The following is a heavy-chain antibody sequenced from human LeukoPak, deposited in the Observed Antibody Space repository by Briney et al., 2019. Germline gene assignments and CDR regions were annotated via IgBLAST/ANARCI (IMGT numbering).Heavy chain of an antibody. Sequence: RASVKVSCKASGYTFTGYYMHWVRQAPGRGLEWMGWINPNSGGTNYAQKFQGRVTMTRVTSISTAYMELSRLRSDDTAVYYCARDRVNYANQYNWFDPWGQGTLVTVSS. CDR3: ARDRVNYANQYNWFDP. CDR2: INPNSGGT. D-gene: IGHD1-7*01. J-gene: IGHJ5*02. V-gene: IGHV1-2*02. CDR1: GYTFTGYY.